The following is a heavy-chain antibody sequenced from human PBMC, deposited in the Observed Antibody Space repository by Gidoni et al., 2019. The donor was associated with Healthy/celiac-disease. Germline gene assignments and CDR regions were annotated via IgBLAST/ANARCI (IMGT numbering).Heavy chain of an antibody. CDR1: GFTFYDYA. Sequence: EVQLVESGGGLVQPGRSLRLSCPASGFTFYDYAMHLVRQDPGKGLEWVSGISWNSGSIGYADSVKGRFTISRDNAKNSLYLQMNSLRAEDTALYYCAKDTFPLRTARFSGLSYYGMDVWGQGTTVTVSS. CDR2: ISWNSGSI. J-gene: IGHJ6*02. V-gene: IGHV3-9*01. D-gene: IGHD6-6*01. CDR3: AKDTFPLRTARFSGLSYYGMDV.